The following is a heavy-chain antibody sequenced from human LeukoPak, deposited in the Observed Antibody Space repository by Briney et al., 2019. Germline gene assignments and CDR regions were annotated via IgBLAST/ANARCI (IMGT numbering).Heavy chain of an antibody. D-gene: IGHD2-2*01. J-gene: IGHJ6*03. CDR2: IIPMIGTP. CDR1: GGTFSSYA. V-gene: IGHV1-69*01. Sequence: GSSVKVSCKASGGTFSSYAISWVRQAPGQGLEWMGGIIPMIGTPNYAQKFQGRVTITADESTSTGYMELSSLRSEDTAVYYCASHCSSTSCYADYYYMDVWGKGTTVTVSS. CDR3: ASHCSSTSCYADYYYMDV.